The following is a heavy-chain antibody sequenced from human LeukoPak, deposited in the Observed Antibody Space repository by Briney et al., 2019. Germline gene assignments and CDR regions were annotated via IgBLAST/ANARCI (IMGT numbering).Heavy chain of an antibody. D-gene: IGHD3-10*01. CDR3: ARDQGLWFGELLPHGEYFQH. V-gene: IGHV1-69*13. Sequence: SVKVSCKASGGTFSGYAFSWVRQAPGQGLEWLGGIIPMFGRTNYAQTFQGRVTITADESTSTAYMELTSLRSDDTAVYYCARDQGLWFGELLPHGEYFQHWGQGTLVTVSS. CDR1: GGTFSGYA. J-gene: IGHJ1*01. CDR2: IIPMFGRT.